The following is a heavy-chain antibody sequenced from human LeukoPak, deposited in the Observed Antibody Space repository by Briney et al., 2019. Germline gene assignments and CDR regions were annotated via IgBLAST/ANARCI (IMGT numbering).Heavy chain of an antibody. CDR2: INPNSGGT. D-gene: IGHD2-8*01. J-gene: IGHJ5*02. Sequence: ASVKVSCKASGYAFTGYYMHWVRQALGQGLEWMGWINPNSGGTNYAQKFQGRVTMTRDTSISTAYMELSRLRSDDTAVYYCARVSPGGVLMVYALGEEGWFDPWGQGTLVTVSS. CDR1: GYAFTGYY. V-gene: IGHV1-2*02. CDR3: ARVSPGGVLMVYALGEEGWFDP.